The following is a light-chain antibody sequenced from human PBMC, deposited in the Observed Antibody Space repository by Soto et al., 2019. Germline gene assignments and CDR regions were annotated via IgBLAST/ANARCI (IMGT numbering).Light chain of an antibody. CDR3: QQYSSYSYT. CDR2: DAS. V-gene: IGKV1-5*01. J-gene: IGKJ2*01. Sequence: DIPMTQSPSTLSASVGDRVTLTCRASQSISTWLAWYQQKPGKAPKLLIYDASSLESGVPSRFSGRASGADFTLTIRSLQPDDFATYYCQQYSSYSYTFGQGTKLEIK. CDR1: QSISTW.